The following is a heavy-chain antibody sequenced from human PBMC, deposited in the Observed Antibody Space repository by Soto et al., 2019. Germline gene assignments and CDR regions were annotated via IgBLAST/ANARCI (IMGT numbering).Heavy chain of an antibody. V-gene: IGHV2-5*02. CDR2: IYWDEDK. D-gene: IGHD5-12*01. Sequence: QITLKESGPTLVKPTQTLTSTCTFSGFSLSTRGVAVGWFRQPPGKALEWLALIYWDEDKWYSPSLKSRLTITDDTSKNQVVLTMTNMDPLDIATHYCAHRPRGYAYYLTYWGQGNLVNVSS. CDR3: AHRPRGYAYYLTY. J-gene: IGHJ4*02. CDR1: GFSLSTRGVA.